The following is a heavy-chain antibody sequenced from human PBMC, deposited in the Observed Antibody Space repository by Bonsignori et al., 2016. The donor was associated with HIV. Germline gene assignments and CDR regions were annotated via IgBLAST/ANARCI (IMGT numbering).Heavy chain of an antibody. J-gene: IGHJ4*02. D-gene: IGHD5-18*01. CDR3: ARDSYGIIDY. CDR2: IYHSGST. V-gene: IGHV4-38-2*02. Sequence: RQAPGKGLEWIGSIYHSGSTYYNPSLKSRVTISVDTSKNQFSLKLSSVTAADTAVYYCARDSYGIIDYWGQGTLVTVSS.